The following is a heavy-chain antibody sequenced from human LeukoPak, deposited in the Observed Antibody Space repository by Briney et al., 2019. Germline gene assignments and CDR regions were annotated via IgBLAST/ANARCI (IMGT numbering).Heavy chain of an antibody. V-gene: IGHV4-39*07. CDR1: GGSISSSSYY. Sequence: PSETLSLTCTVSGGSISSSSYYWGWIRQPPGKGLEWIGSIYYSGSTYYNPSLKSRVTISVDTSKNQFSLKLSSVTAADTAVYYSARGVGGLLVAAAGEAFDIWGQGAMVTVSS. J-gene: IGHJ3*02. CDR3: ARGVGGLLVAAAGEAFDI. D-gene: IGHD6-13*01. CDR2: IYYSGST.